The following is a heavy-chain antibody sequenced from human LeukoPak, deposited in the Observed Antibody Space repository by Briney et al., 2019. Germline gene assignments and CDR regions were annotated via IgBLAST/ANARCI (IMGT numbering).Heavy chain of an antibody. V-gene: IGHV3-30*02. CDR3: AKDWQWSQDY. CDR1: GFIFNKNG. J-gene: IGHJ4*02. D-gene: IGHD6-19*01. CDR2: IRKNGRDQ. Sequence: PGGSLRLSCVTSGFIFNKNGMPWVRQAPGKGLEWVSYIRKNGRDQYYADSVKGRFTISRDDSKNTVHLQITNLRSEDTAVYYCAKDWQWSQDYWGQGTLITVSS.